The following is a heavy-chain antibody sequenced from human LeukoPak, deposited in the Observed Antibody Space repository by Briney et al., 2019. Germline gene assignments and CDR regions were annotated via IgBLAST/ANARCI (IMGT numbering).Heavy chain of an antibody. CDR3: ARVIGTAAGTLSLVY. D-gene: IGHD6-13*01. CDR2: VSAYNGKT. CDR1: GYTFTRYG. V-gene: IGHV1-18*01. Sequence: ASVKASCKAFGYTFTRYGINWVRQAPGQGLEWMGWVSAYNGKTNYAQKLQGRVTMTTDTSTSTAYMELRSLRSDDTAVYHCARVIGTAAGTLSLVYWGQGTLVTVSS. J-gene: IGHJ4*02.